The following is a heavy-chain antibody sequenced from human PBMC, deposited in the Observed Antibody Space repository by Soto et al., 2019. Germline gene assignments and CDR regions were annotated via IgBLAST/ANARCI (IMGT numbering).Heavy chain of an antibody. CDR1: GYTFTSYG. J-gene: IGHJ4*02. CDR3: ARGGPYYYDSSGYPDY. V-gene: IGHV1-46*01. Sequence: GASVKVSCKASGYTFTSYGISWVRQAPGQGLEWMGIINPSGGSTSYAQKFQGRVTMTRDTSTSTVYMELSSLRSEDTAVYYCARGGPYYYDSSGYPDYWGQGTLVTVSS. D-gene: IGHD3-22*01. CDR2: INPSGGST.